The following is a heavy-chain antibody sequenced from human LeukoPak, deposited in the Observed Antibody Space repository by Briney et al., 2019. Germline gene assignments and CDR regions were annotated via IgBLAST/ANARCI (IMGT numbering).Heavy chain of an antibody. CDR1: GGSISSYY. CDR2: IYYSGST. Sequence: KPSETLSLTCTVSGGSISSYYWSWIRQPPGKGLEWIGYIYYSGSTNYNPSLKSRVTISVDTSKNQFSLKLSSVTAADTAVYYCARVSLLWFRELLKGGDAFDIWGQGTMVTVSS. J-gene: IGHJ3*02. D-gene: IGHD3-10*01. CDR3: ARVSLLWFRELLKGGDAFDI. V-gene: IGHV4-59*01.